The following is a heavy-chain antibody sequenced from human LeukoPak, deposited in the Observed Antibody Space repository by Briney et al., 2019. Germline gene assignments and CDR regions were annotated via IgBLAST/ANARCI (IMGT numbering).Heavy chain of an antibody. D-gene: IGHD2-2*01. J-gene: IGHJ3*02. Sequence: SETLSLTCTVSGGSISSSSYYWGWIRQPPGKGLEWIGTIYYSGSTYYNPSLKSRVTISVDTSNDQFSLKLSSVTAADTAAYYCATYCSTTSCPHRRAFDIWGQGTMVTVSS. CDR1: GGSISSSSYY. V-gene: IGHV4-39*01. CDR3: ATYCSTTSCPHRRAFDI. CDR2: IYYSGST.